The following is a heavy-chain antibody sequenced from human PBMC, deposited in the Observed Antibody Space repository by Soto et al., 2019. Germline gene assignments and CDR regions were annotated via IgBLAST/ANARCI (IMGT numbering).Heavy chain of an antibody. CDR3: ARDAPMVGGVIITAPTYYYYGMDV. Sequence: ASVKVSCKASGGTFSSYAISWVRQAPGQGLEWMGGIIPIFGTANYAQKFQGRVTITADESTSTAYMELSSLRSEDTAVYYCARDAPMVGGVIITAPTYYYYGMDVWGQGTPVTV. CDR1: GGTFSSYA. D-gene: IGHD3-10*01. V-gene: IGHV1-69*13. J-gene: IGHJ6*02. CDR2: IIPIFGTA.